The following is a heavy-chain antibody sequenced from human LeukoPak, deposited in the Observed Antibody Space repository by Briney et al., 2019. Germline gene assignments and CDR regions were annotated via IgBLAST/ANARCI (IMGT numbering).Heavy chain of an antibody. CDR1: GGSITNYY. CDR2: IYYSGIT. J-gene: IGHJ2*01. CDR3: ARGGSHRYFEL. V-gene: IGHV4-59*01. Sequence: SETLSLTCNVSGGSITNYYWTWFRRAPGKELLWIGNIYYSGITDYNPALQSRVTMSVDTAKNHSSLKLTSVTAADTAVYSCARGGSHRYFELWGRGTLVTVSA.